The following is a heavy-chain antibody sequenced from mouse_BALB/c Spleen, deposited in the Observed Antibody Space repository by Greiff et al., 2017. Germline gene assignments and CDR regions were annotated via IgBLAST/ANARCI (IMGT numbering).Heavy chain of an antibody. Sequence: EVQGVESGGGLVQPGGSRKLSCAASGFTFSSFGMHWVRQAPEKGLEWVAYISSGSSTIYYADTVKGRFTISRDNPKNTLFLQMTSLRSEDTAMYYCARSVTTAPFAYWGQGTLVTVSA. D-gene: IGHD1-2*01. CDR2: ISSGSSTI. V-gene: IGHV5-17*02. J-gene: IGHJ3*01. CDR3: ARSVTTAPFAY. CDR1: GFTFSSFG.